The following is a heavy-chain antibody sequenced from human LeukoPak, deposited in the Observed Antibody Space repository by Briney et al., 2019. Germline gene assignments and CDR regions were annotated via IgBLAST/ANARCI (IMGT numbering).Heavy chain of an antibody. Sequence: SETLSLTCTVSGGSISSSSYYWGWIRQPPGKGLEWIGSIYYSGSTYYNPSLESRVTISVDTSKNQFSLKLSSVTAADTAVYYCARSAGYCSSTSCYLYDYYYYYYGMDVWGQGTTVTVSS. J-gene: IGHJ6*02. CDR2: IYYSGST. CDR1: GGSISSSSYY. V-gene: IGHV4-39*01. CDR3: ARSAGYCSSTSCYLYDYYYYYYGMDV. D-gene: IGHD2-2*01.